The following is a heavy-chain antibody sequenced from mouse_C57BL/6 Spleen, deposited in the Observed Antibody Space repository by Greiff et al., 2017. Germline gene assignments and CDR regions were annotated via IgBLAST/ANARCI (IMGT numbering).Heavy chain of an antibody. J-gene: IGHJ4*01. Sequence: VQRVESGPGLVAPSQSLSITCTVSGFSLTSYAISWVRQPPGKGLEWLGVIWTGGGKNYNSALKSRLSISKDNSKSQVFLKMNSLQTDDTARYYCARAYSNYNAMDYWGQGTSVTVSS. CDR3: ARAYSNYNAMDY. CDR2: IWTGGGK. D-gene: IGHD2-5*01. CDR1: GFSLTSYA. V-gene: IGHV2-9-1*01.